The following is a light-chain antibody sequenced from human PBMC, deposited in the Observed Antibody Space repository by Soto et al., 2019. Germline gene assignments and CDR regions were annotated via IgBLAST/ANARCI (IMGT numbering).Light chain of an antibody. Sequence: DIQMTQSPSSLSASVGDRVTITCRASQSISSYLNWYQLKPGKAPNLLIYAASSLQGGVPSRFSVSGSGTDFTLTISSLQPEDFATYYCQPSYSTPPTFGQGTNLEIK. CDR2: AAS. CDR3: QPSYSTPPT. CDR1: QSISSY. J-gene: IGKJ2*01. V-gene: IGKV1-39*01.